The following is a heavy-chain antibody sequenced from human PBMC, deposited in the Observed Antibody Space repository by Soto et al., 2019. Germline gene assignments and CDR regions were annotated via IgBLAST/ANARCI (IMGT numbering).Heavy chain of an antibody. CDR1: GGSISSGGYS. J-gene: IGHJ4*02. CDR2: IYHSGST. Sequence: QLQLQESGSGLVKPSQTLSLTCAVSGGSISSGGYSWSWIRQPPGKGLEWIGYIYHSGSTYYNPSLKSRVTRSGDRPNNQLSLKLSSVTGADTAVYYCASVPDCWGQGTLVTVSS. V-gene: IGHV4-30-2*01. CDR3: ASVPDC.